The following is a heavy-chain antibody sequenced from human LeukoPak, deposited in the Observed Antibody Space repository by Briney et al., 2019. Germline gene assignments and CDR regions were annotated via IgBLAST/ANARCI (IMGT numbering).Heavy chain of an antibody. Sequence: QPGRSLRLSCTTTGFTSSIYSMHWVRQAPGKGLEWVAVMSYDGVDEYYADSVKGRFTISRDNAKNTLYLQMNSLRAEDTAVYYCARVDSSGYYSFDYWGQGTLVTVSS. V-gene: IGHV3-30*04. D-gene: IGHD3-22*01. CDR1: GFTSSIYS. CDR3: ARVDSSGYYSFDY. J-gene: IGHJ4*02. CDR2: MSYDGVDE.